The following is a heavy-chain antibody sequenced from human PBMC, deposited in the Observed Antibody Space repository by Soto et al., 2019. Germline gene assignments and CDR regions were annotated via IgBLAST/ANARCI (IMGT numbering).Heavy chain of an antibody. Sequence: QVQLVESGGGVVQPGRSLRLSCAGSGFPFTSYTMHWVRQAPGKGLEWVAIISDDGSKKYYADSVKGRFTISRDNSKNMVFLQMNSLRVEDTAVYYCVRDGDCSYTNCFTWYFDLWGRGTPVTVSS. CDR1: GFPFTSYT. J-gene: IGHJ2*01. CDR3: VRDGDCSYTNCFTWYFDL. V-gene: IGHV3-30-3*01. D-gene: IGHD2-2*02. CDR2: ISDDGSKK.